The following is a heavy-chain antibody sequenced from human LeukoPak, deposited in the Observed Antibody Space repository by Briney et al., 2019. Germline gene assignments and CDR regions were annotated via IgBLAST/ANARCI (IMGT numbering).Heavy chain of an antibody. CDR1: GFTFSNAW. CDR3: TTDQIVVVTPSFDY. V-gene: IGHV3-15*01. J-gene: IGHJ4*02. D-gene: IGHD3-22*01. CDR2: IKSKTDGGIT. Sequence: GGSLRLSCAASGFTFSNAWMGWVRQAPGKGLGWVGRIKSKTDGGITDYAAPVKGRFTISRDDSKNTLYLQMNSLKTEDTAVYYCTTDQIVVVTPSFDYWGQGTLVTVSS.